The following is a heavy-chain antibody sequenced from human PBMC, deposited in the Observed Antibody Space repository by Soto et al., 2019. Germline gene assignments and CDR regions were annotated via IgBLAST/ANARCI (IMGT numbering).Heavy chain of an antibody. CDR1: GFTFSSYG. CDR2: ISYDGSNK. D-gene: IGHD3-10*01. J-gene: IGHJ4*01. CDR3: AKDHRGGAFHN. Sequence: GGSLRLSCAASGFTFSSYGMRWVRQAPGKGLEWVAVISYDGSNKYYADSVKGRFTISRDNSKNTLYLQMNSLRAEDTAVYYCAKDHRGGAFHNWGQGTLVTVSS. V-gene: IGHV3-30*18.